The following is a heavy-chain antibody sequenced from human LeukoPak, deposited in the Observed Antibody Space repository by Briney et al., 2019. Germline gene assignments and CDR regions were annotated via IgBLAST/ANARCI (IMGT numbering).Heavy chain of an antibody. J-gene: IGHJ6*03. Sequence: ASVKVSCKASGYTFTSYGISRVRQAPGQGLEWMGWISAYNGNTNYAQKLQGRVTMTTDTSTSTAYMELRSLRSEDTAVYYCARNSDYTGDYYYYMDVWGKGTTVTVSS. CDR1: GYTFTSYG. V-gene: IGHV1-18*01. CDR2: ISAYNGNT. CDR3: ARNSDYTGDYYYYMDV. D-gene: IGHD4-11*01.